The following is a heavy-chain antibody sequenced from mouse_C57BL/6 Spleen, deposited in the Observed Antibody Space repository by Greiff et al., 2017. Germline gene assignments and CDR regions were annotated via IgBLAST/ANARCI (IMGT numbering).Heavy chain of an antibody. Sequence: VQVVESGPGLVQPSQSLSITCTVSGFSLTSYGVHWVRQSPGKGLEWLGVIWRGGSTDYNAAFMSRLSITKDNSKSQVFFKMNSLQADDTAIYYCAITAQATAWFAYWGQGTLVTVSA. CDR1: GFSLTSYG. J-gene: IGHJ3*01. D-gene: IGHD3-2*02. V-gene: IGHV2-5*01. CDR2: IWRGGST. CDR3: AITAQATAWFAY.